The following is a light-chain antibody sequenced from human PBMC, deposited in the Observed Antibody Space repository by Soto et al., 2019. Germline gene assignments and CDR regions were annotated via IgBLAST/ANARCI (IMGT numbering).Light chain of an antibody. CDR1: QSISSW. CDR2: KAS. V-gene: IGKV1-5*03. J-gene: IGKJ1*01. CDR3: QQYKTYPWT. Sequence: DIQMTQSPSTLSASAGDRVTITCRASQSISSWLAWYQQKPGKAPKLLIHKASTLESGVPSRFSCTESGTEFTLTISSLQPDDFATYYCQQYKTYPWTFGQATKVAIK.